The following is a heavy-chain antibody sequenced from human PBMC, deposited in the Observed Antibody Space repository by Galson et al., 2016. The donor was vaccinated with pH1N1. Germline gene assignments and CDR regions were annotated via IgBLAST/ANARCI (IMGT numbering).Heavy chain of an antibody. V-gene: IGHV5-51*01. Sequence: QSGAEVKKPGESLKISCKGSGYSFNSSWIGWVRQVPGKGLEWMGIIYLGGSHIRYSPSFQGQVTISADKSINIVYLQWSSLKASDTAIYYCARQNDYGDYRGDAFDIWGQGTMVIVSS. CDR2: IYLGGSHI. CDR3: ARQNDYGDYRGDAFDI. J-gene: IGHJ3*02. D-gene: IGHD4-17*01. CDR1: GYSFNSSW.